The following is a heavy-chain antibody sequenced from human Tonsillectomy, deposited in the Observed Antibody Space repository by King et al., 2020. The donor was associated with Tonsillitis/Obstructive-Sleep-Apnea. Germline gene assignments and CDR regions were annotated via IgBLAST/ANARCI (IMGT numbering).Heavy chain of an antibody. CDR3: VKGDYDYVWGRYRHTGVDY. V-gene: IGHV3-64D*06. CDR1: GFTFSSYA. J-gene: IGHJ4*02. CDR2: ISSNGGST. D-gene: IGHD3-16*02. Sequence: VQLVESGGGLVQPGGSLRLSCSASGFTFSSYAMHWVRQAPGKGLEYVSAISSNGGSTYYADSVEGRFTISRDNSKNTLYLQMSRLRAEETAVYYCVKGDYDYVWGRYRHTGVDYWGQGTLVTVSS.